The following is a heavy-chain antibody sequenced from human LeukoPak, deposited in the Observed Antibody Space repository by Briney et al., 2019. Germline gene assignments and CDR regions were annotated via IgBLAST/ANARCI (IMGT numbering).Heavy chain of an antibody. V-gene: IGHV4-30-2*01. J-gene: IGHJ4*02. Sequence: SETLSLTCAVFGGSISSGDYPWSWIRQPPGKGREWIGYIFHTGHTSYNPSLKSRVTISVDMSKNQLSLKLSSVTAADTAVYYCARGFYGSGSQFDYWGQGTLVTVSS. CDR1: GGSISSGDYP. CDR2: IFHTGHT. D-gene: IGHD3-10*01. CDR3: ARGFYGSGSQFDY.